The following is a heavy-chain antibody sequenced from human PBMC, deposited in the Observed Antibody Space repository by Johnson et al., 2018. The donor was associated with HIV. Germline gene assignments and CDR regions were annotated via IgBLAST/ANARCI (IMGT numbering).Heavy chain of an antibody. V-gene: IGHV3-30*02. CDR3: ARRSITSDGFDI. CDR2: MPFYESDG. D-gene: IGHD2-2*01. CDR1: GFTFSSYG. J-gene: IGHJ3*02. Sequence: QVQLVESGGGVVQPGGSLRLSCAASGFTFSSYGMHWVRQAPGKGLEWVAFMPFYESDGYYADFVKGRFIMSRDNSKNTLYLQMSGLRVEDTAVYYCARRSITSDGFDIWGQGTMVTVSS.